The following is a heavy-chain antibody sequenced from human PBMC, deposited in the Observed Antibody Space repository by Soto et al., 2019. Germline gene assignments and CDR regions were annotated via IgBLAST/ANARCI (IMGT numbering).Heavy chain of an antibody. D-gene: IGHD5-18*01. CDR2: ISGRCGGT. V-gene: IGHV3-23*01. Sequence: GGAPRISLAAPWFTFCSYAMNWVSPVPGKGLGWVSAISGRCGGTCYADSVKGLCTVARDNSKNTVYLQMNRPRAEDTAVYYCAKDSGYRDAFDIWGQGTMVTVSS. CDR1: WFTFCSYA. J-gene: IGHJ3*02. CDR3: AKDSGYRDAFDI.